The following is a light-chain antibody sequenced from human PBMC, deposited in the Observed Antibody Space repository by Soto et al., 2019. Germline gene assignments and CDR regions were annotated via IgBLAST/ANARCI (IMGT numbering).Light chain of an antibody. CDR1: QTVSSSY. J-gene: IGKJ5*01. Sequence: EIVLTQSPGTLSLSPGERATLFCRASQTVSSSYLAWYQQRQGQAPRLLIYGASSRATGIPGRFSGSGSVTDFTLTISRLEPEECAVYYCQQYGRSPPNTFGQGTRLEIK. CDR3: QQYGRSPPNT. V-gene: IGKV3-20*01. CDR2: GAS.